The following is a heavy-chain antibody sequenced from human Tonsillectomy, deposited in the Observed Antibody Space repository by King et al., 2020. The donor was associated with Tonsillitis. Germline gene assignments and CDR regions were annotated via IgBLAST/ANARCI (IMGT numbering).Heavy chain of an antibody. CDR2: INHSGST. Sequence: VQLQQWGAGLLKPSETLSLTCAVYGGSFSGYYWSWIRQPPGKGLEWIGEINHSGSTNYNPSLKSRVTISVDTSKNQFSLKLSSVTAADTAVYYCARVSISLYCSSTSCYAYFDYWGHGTLVTVSS. CDR3: ARVSISLYCSSTSCYAYFDY. CDR1: GGSFSGYY. V-gene: IGHV4-34*01. J-gene: IGHJ4*01. D-gene: IGHD2-2*01.